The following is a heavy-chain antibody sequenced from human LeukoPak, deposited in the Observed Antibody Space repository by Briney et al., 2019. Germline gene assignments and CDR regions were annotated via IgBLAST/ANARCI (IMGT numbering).Heavy chain of an antibody. V-gene: IGHV3-9*01. CDR3: AKDTSAFLYSSSWTARGQFDY. D-gene: IGHD6-13*01. CDR2: ISWNSGSI. Sequence: GRSLRLSCAAFGFTFDDYAMHWVRQAPGKGLEWVSGISWNSGSIGYADSVKGRFTISRDNAKNSLYLQMNSLGAEDTALYYCAKDTSAFLYSSSWTARGQFDYWGQGTLVTVSS. CDR1: GFTFDDYA. J-gene: IGHJ4*02.